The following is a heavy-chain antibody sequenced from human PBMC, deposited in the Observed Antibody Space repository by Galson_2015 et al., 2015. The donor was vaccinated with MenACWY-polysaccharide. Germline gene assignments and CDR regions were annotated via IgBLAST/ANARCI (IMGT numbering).Heavy chain of an antibody. J-gene: IGHJ6*02. V-gene: IGHV3-30-3*01. CDR3: ARDHCGRAAGSGMDL. CDR2: ISYDATNK. CDR1: GFTFSSYA. D-gene: IGHD2-21*01. Sequence: SLRLSCAASGFTFSSYAIHWVRQAPGTGLEWVAVISYDATNKYYADSVKGRFTISRDNSKNTAFLQMNSLRPEDTALYYCARDHCGRAAGSGMDLWGPATTVPFTS.